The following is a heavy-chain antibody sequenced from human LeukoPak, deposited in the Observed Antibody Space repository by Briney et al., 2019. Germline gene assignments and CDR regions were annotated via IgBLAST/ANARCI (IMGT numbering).Heavy chain of an antibody. CDR2: ISSSSSYI. D-gene: IGHD4-17*01. V-gene: IGHV3-21*04. CDR3: ARDIHTVTSGREY. J-gene: IGHJ4*02. Sequence: GGSLRLSCAASGFTFSSYSMDWVRQAPGKGLEWVSSISSSSSYIYYADSVKGRFTISRDNAKNSLFLQMNSLRAEDTAVYYCARDIHTVTSGREYWGQGTLVTVSS. CDR1: GFTFSSYS.